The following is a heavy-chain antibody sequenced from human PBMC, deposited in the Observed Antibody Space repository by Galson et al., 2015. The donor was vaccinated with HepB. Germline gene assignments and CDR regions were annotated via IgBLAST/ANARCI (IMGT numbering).Heavy chain of an antibody. V-gene: IGHV3-7*03. CDR1: GFTFSSYW. D-gene: IGHD2-2*01. J-gene: IGHJ3*02. CDR2: IKQDGSEK. Sequence: SLRLSCAASGFTFSSYWMSWVRQAPGKGLEWVANIKQDGSEKYYVDSVKGRFAISRDNAKNSLYLQMNSLRAEDTAVYYCARDGGVVPAAILGRAFDIWGQGTMVTVSS. CDR3: ARDGGVVPAAILGRAFDI.